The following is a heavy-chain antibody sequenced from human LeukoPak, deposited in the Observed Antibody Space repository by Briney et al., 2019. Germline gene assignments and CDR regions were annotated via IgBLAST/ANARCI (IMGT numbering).Heavy chain of an antibody. D-gene: IGHD3-22*01. CDR1: GYSFTSYW. CDR3: ARHRDSSGFDY. J-gene: IGHJ4*02. Sequence: GASLQISYEGSGYSFTSYWIGWGRPLPGKGVEWMGIIYTGDSDTRYRPSFQGQVTISADKSISTAYLQWSSLQASYTAMYYCARHRDSSGFDYWGQGTLVPVSS. V-gene: IGHV5-51*01. CDR2: IYTGDSDT.